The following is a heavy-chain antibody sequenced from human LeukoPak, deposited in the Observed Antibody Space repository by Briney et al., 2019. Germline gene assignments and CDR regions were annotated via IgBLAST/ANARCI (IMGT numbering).Heavy chain of an antibody. CDR1: GGSISSNNW. CDR3: ASRSGPFDY. J-gene: IGHJ4*02. Sequence: PSETLSLTCAVSGGSISSNNWWSWVRQPPGKGLEWIGEIYRSGNTNYNPSLRSRVTISVDKSMNQFSLKLSSVTAADTAVYYCASRSGPFDYWGQGTLVTVSS. D-gene: IGHD6-25*01. CDR2: IYRSGNT. V-gene: IGHV4-4*02.